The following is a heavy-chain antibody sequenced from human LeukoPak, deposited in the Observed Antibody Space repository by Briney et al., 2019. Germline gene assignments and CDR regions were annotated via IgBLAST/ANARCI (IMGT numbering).Heavy chain of an antibody. J-gene: IGHJ3*02. CDR1: GDSINSGHY. V-gene: IGHV4-38-2*01. Sequence: SETLSLTCGVSGDSINSGHYWGWIQQPPGKGLEWIGSMYHSGSTYYNPSLKSRVTISIDTSKNQFSLKLRSVTAADTAVYFCARNVTIVLPGQGAFDIWGQGTMVTVSS. CDR2: MYHSGST. CDR3: ARNVTIVLPGQGAFDI. D-gene: IGHD2-8*01.